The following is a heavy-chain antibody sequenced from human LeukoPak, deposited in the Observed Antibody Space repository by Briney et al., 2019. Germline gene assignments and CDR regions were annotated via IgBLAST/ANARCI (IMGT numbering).Heavy chain of an antibody. CDR3: ARPTSGYSYGYYSVDY. J-gene: IGHJ4*02. V-gene: IGHV3-30*04. CDR2: ISYDGSNK. Sequence: PGGSLRLSCAASGFTFSSYAMHWVRQAPGKGLEWVAVISYDGSNKYYADSVKGRFTISRDNSKNTLYLQMNSLRAEDTAVYYCARPTSGYSYGYYSVDYWGQGTLLTVSS. CDR1: GFTFSSYA. D-gene: IGHD5-18*01.